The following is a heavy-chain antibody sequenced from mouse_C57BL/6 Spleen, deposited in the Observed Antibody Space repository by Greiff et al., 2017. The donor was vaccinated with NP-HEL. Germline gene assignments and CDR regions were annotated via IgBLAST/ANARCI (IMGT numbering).Heavy chain of an antibody. D-gene: IGHD1-1*01. CDR1: GYTFTSYW. CDR2: IDPSDSDT. J-gene: IGHJ4*01. V-gene: IGHV1-52*01. Sequence: QVQLQQPGAELVRPGSSVKLSCKASGYTFTSYWMHWVKQRPIQGLEWIGNIDPSDSDTHYNQKFKDKATLTVDKSSSTAYMQLSSLTSEDSAVYYGARSHGSSPYYAMDYWGQGTSVTVSS. CDR3: ARSHGSSPYYAMDY.